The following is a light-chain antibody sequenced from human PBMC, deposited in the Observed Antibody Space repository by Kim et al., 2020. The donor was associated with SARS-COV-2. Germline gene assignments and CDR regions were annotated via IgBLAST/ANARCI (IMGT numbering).Light chain of an antibody. J-gene: IGKJ4*01. V-gene: IGKV4-1*01. Sequence: ATINCKSSQSVLYSSNNKNYLAWYQQKPGQPPKLLIYWASTRESGVPGRFSGSGSGTEFTLTISDLQAEDVAVYYCQQYYDTPITFGGGTKVEIK. CDR1: QSVLYSSNNKNY. CDR3: QQYYDTPIT. CDR2: WAS.